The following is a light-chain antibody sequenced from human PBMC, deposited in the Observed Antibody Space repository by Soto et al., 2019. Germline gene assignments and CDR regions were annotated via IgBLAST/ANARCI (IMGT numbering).Light chain of an antibody. CDR3: QQYNNWQYT. J-gene: IGKJ2*01. CDR2: GAS. Sequence: EVVMTQSPATLSVSPGERATLSCRASQRVSSNLAWYQQKPGQAPRLLIYGASTRATGLPARFSGSGSGTEFTLTISSLQSEDFAVYYCQQYNNWQYTFGQGTKLDIK. CDR1: QRVSSN. V-gene: IGKV3-15*01.